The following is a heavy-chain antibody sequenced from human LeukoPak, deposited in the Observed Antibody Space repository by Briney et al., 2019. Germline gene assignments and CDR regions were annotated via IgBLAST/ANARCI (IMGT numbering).Heavy chain of an antibody. J-gene: IGHJ3*02. D-gene: IGHD2-2*01. V-gene: IGHV4-34*01. CDR3: ARGGGDCSSTSCYAFDI. CDR2: INHSGST. Sequence: SETLSLTCAVYGGSFSGYYWSWLRQPPGKGLEWLGEINHSGSTNYNPSLKSRVTISVDTSKNQFSLKLSSVTAADTAVYYCARGGGDCSSTSCYAFDIWGQGTMVTVSS. CDR1: GGSFSGYY.